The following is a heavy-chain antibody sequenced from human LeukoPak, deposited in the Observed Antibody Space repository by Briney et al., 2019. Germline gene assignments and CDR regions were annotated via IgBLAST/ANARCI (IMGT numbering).Heavy chain of an antibody. Sequence: PSETLSLTCAVSGYSISSGYYWGWIRQPPGKGLEWIGSIYHSGSTYYNPSLKSRVTISVDTSKNQSSLKLSSVTAADTAVYYWARITSYDYVWGSYRQDWFDPWGQGTLVTVSS. J-gene: IGHJ5*02. V-gene: IGHV4-38-2*01. CDR1: GYSISSGYY. CDR2: IYHSGST. D-gene: IGHD3-16*02. CDR3: ARITSYDYVWGSYRQDWFDP.